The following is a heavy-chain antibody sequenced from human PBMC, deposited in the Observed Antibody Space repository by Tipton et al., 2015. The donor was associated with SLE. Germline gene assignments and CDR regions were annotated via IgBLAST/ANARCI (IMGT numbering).Heavy chain of an antibody. V-gene: IGHV4-59*12. Sequence: TLSLTCAVYGGSFSSYYWSWIRQPPGKGLEWIGYIYYSGSTNYNPSLKSRVTISVDTSKNQFSLKLSSVTAADTAVYYCARGGGRLGYCSGGSCYSWYFDYWGQGTLVTVSS. J-gene: IGHJ4*02. CDR1: GGSFSSYY. D-gene: IGHD2-15*01. CDR3: ARGGGRLGYCSGGSCYSWYFDY. CDR2: IYYSGST.